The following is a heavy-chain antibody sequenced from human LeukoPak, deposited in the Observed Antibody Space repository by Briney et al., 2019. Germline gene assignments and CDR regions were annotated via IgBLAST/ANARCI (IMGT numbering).Heavy chain of an antibody. CDR3: ARVWVPVFGVVIIDGGADY. CDR1: GYTFTSYA. CDR2: INTNTGNP. Sequence: ASVKVSCKASGYTFTSYAMHWVRQAPGQRLEWMGWINTNTGNPTYAQGFTGRFVFSLDTSVSTAYLQISSLKAEDTAVYYCARVWVPVFGVVIIDGGADYWGQGTLVTVSS. V-gene: IGHV7-4-1*02. D-gene: IGHD3-3*01. J-gene: IGHJ4*02.